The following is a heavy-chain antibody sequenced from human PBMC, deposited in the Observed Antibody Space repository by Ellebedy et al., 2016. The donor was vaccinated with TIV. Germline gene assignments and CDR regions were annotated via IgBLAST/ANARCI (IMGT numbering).Heavy chain of an antibody. Sequence: SETLSLXXGVSGGSIRSNNWWHWVCQPPGKGLEWIGEIYHSGTTNYNPSLKSRLTISVDKSKDQFSLRLNSVTAADTAVYFCAREAAAGTDVDWGQGALVTVSS. J-gene: IGHJ4*02. CDR3: AREAAAGTDVD. D-gene: IGHD6-13*01. CDR1: GGSIRSNNW. V-gene: IGHV4-4*02. CDR2: IYHSGTT.